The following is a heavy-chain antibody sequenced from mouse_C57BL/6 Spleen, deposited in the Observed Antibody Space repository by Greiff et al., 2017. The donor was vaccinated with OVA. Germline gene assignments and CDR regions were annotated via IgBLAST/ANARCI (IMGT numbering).Heavy chain of an antibody. D-gene: IGHD1-1*01. CDR2: INPNNGGT. Sequence: EVQLQQSGPELVKPGASVKISCKASGYTFTDYYMNWVKQSHGKSLEWIGDINPNNGGTSYNQKFKGKATLTVDKSSSTAYMELRSLTSEDSAVYYCARSTTPHWYFDVWGTGTTVTVSS. CDR1: GYTFTDYY. CDR3: ARSTTPHWYFDV. J-gene: IGHJ1*03. V-gene: IGHV1-26*01.